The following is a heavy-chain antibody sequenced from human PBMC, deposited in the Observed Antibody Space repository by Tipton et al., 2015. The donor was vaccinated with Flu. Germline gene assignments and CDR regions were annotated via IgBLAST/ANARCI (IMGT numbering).Heavy chain of an antibody. J-gene: IGHJ5*01. D-gene: IGHD4-11*01. CDR2: ISSSSSTI. Sequence: SLRLSCAASGFTFSDYYMSWIRQLPGKGLEWVSHISSSSSTINYADSVKGRFTISRDNAKNSLYLQMNSLRAEDTAVYYCARREYSNYVSEPKNWFDSWGLGTLVTVSS. V-gene: IGHV3-11*01. CDR1: GFTFSDYY. CDR3: ARREYSNYVSEPKNWFDS.